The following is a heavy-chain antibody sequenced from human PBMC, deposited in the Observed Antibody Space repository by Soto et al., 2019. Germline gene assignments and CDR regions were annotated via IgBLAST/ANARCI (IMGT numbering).Heavy chain of an antibody. CDR3: ARVAITYYYDSSGYYYPDY. D-gene: IGHD3-22*01. V-gene: IGHV3-21*01. J-gene: IGHJ4*02. CDR2: ISSSSSYI. Sequence: EVQLVESGGGLVKPGGSLRLSCAASGFTFTSYSMNWVRQAPGKGLEWVSSISSSSSYIYYADSVKGRFTISRDNAKNSLYLQMSSLRAEDTAVYYCARVAITYYYDSSGYYYPDYWGQGTLVTVSS. CDR1: GFTFTSYS.